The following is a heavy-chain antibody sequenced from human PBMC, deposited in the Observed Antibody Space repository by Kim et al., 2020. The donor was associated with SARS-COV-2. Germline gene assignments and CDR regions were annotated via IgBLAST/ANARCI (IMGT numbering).Heavy chain of an antibody. V-gene: IGHV4-34*01. CDR1: GGSFSGYY. J-gene: IGHJ6*03. CDR3: ARGVPTAQAHYYYYYMDV. CDR2: ISHSGST. D-gene: IGHD2-2*01. Sequence: SETLSLTCAVYGGSFSGYYWTWVRQPPGKGLEWIGEISHSGSTNYNPSLKSRVFISVDTSKNQFSLGLTSVTAAATALYFCARGVPTAQAHYYYYYMDVWDKGTTVTVSS.